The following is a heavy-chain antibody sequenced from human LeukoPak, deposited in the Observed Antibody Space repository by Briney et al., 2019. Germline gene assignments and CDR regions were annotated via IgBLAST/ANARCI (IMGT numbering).Heavy chain of an antibody. CDR2: ISPGGEIT. Sequence: PGGTLRLSCAASGFTFSIYGMNWVRQAPGKGLEWVSGISPGGEITYYADSVKGRFTISRDNAKNSLYLQMNSLRAEDTAVYYCAELGITMIGGVWGKGTTVTISS. V-gene: IGHV3-23*01. CDR3: AELGITMIGGV. D-gene: IGHD3-10*02. J-gene: IGHJ6*04. CDR1: GFTFSIYG.